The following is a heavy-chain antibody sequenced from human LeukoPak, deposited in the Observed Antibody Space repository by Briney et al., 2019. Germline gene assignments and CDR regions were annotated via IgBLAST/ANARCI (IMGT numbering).Heavy chain of an antibody. Sequence: GGSLRLSCAASGFTVSSNYMSWVRQAPGKGLEWVSVIYSGGSTYYADSVKGRFTISRHNSKNTLYLQMSSLRSEDTAVYYCARDLALYSSSWGYNWFDPWGQGTLVTVSS. J-gene: IGHJ5*02. D-gene: IGHD6-13*01. CDR2: IYSGGST. V-gene: IGHV3-53*04. CDR1: GFTVSSNY. CDR3: ARDLALYSSSWGYNWFDP.